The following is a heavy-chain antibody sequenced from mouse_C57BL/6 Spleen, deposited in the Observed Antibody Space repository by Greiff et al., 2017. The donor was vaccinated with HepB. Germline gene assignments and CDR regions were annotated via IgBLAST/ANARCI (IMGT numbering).Heavy chain of an antibody. CDR3: ARSYSSGYYFDY. CDR1: GYTFTDYY. Sequence: EVKLQQSGPELVKPGASVKISCKASGYTFTDYYMNWVKQSHGKSLEWIGDINPNNGGTSYNQKFKGKATLTVDKSSSTAYMELRSLTSEDSAVYYCARSYSSGYYFDYWGQGTTLTVSS. CDR2: INPNNGGT. D-gene: IGHD3-2*02. J-gene: IGHJ2*01. V-gene: IGHV1-26*01.